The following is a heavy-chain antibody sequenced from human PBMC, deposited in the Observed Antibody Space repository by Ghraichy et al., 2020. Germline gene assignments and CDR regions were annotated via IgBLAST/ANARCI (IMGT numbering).Heavy chain of an antibody. D-gene: IGHD6-19*01. CDR1: GGSISSYY. Sequence: SETLSLTCTVSGGSISSYYWSWIRQPPGKGLEWIGYIYYSGSTNYNPSLKSRVTISVDTSKNQFSLKLSSVTAADTAVYYCASHLPGIAVAGTDHYFDYWGQGTRVNVSS. CDR3: ASHLPGIAVAGTDHYFDY. V-gene: IGHV4-59*01. CDR2: IYYSGST. J-gene: IGHJ4*02.